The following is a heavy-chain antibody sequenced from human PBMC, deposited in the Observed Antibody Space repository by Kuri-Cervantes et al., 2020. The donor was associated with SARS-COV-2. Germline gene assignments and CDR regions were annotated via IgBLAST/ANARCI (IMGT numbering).Heavy chain of an antibody. D-gene: IGHD2-2*01. J-gene: IGHJ6*03. V-gene: IGHV4-34*01. CDR3: ARGEVVVVSSAVAYHYYIDV. CDR2: INHSGST. Sequence: ESLKISCAVYGGSFSGYYWSWIRQSPGKGLEWIGEINHSGSTNYNPPLKSRVTISLDTSKNQFSLKLSSVTAADTAVYYCARGEVVVVSSAVAYHYYIDVWDKGTTVTVSS. CDR1: GGSFSGYY.